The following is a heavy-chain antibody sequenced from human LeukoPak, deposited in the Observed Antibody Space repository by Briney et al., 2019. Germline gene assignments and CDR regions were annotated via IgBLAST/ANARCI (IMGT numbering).Heavy chain of an antibody. J-gene: IGHJ4*02. V-gene: IGHV4-39*07. D-gene: IGHD3-9*01. CDR3: ALFFLDILTGYEVDY. CDR2: IYYSGST. Sequence: KTSETLSLTCTVSGGSISSSSYYWGWIRQPPGKGLEWIGSIYYSGSTYYNPSLKSRVTISVDTSKNQFSLKLSSVTAADTAVYYCALFFLDILTGYEVDYWGQGTLVTVSS. CDR1: GGSISSSSYY.